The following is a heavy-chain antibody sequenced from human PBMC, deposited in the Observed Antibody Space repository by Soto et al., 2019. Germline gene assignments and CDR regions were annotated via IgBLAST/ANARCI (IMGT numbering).Heavy chain of an antibody. CDR3: ASRRYFDWSLDY. V-gene: IGHV3-7*02. Sequence: EVQLVESGGNLVQPGGSLRLSCVASGFTFSSHWMNSVRQAPGKGLEWVANIKQDGSEKNYVDSVKGRFTISRDNAKSSRYLQMNSLKAEDAAVYYCASRRYFDWSLDYWGQGTLVTVSS. J-gene: IGHJ4*02. CDR2: IKQDGSEK. D-gene: IGHD3-9*01. CDR1: GFTFSSHW.